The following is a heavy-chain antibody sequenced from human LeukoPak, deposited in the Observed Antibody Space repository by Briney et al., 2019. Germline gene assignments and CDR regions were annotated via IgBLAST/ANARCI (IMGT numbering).Heavy chain of an antibody. CDR3: AKARYYYDSSGYSGFDP. V-gene: IGHV3-30*18. D-gene: IGHD3-22*01. CDR1: GFTFSSYG. Sequence: GGSLRLSCAASGFTFSSYGMHWVRQAPGKGLEWVAVISYDGSNKYYADSVKGRFTISRDNSKNTLYLQMNSLRAEDTAVYYCAKARYYYDSSGYSGFDPWGQGTLVTVSS. J-gene: IGHJ5*02. CDR2: ISYDGSNK.